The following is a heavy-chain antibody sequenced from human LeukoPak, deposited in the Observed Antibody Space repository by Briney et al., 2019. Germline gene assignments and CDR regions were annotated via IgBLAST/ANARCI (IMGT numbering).Heavy chain of an antibody. CDR1: GYTFTTYW. CDR3: ARSTPGSIDTFFDY. CDR2: IYPGDSDT. Sequence: GESLKISCKGSGYTFTTYWIGWVRQMPGKGLEWMGIIYPGDSDTRYSPSFQGQVTISADKSISTAYLQWSSLRASDTAMYYCARSTPGSIDTFFDYWAQGTLVTVSS. D-gene: IGHD3-16*01. J-gene: IGHJ4*02. V-gene: IGHV5-51*01.